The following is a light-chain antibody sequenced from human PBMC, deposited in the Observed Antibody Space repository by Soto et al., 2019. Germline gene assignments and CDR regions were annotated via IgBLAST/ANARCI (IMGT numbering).Light chain of an antibody. CDR1: QGVSSY. CDR3: QQYDSSSPRT. CDR2: GAS. J-gene: IGKJ1*01. V-gene: IGKV3-20*01. Sequence: EIVLTQPPATLSLSPGERATLSCRASQGVSSYLAWYQQKPGQAPRLLIYGASTRATDIPDRFSGSGSGADFTLTISRLEPEDFAVYYCQQYDSSSPRTFGQGTKVDIK.